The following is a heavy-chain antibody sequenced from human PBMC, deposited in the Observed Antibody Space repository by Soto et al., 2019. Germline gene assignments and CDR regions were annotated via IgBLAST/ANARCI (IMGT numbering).Heavy chain of an antibody. CDR2: IYYSGST. J-gene: IGHJ6*02. Sequence: SETLPHTWTVSGGSRISYYWSWIRQPTGKGLEWIGYIYYSGSTNYNPSLKSRVTISVDTSKNQFSLKLSSVTAADTAVYYCASVTRTCISTSCYRYYYGMDVWGQGTTVTVSS. CDR1: GGSRISYY. D-gene: IGHD2-2*02. CDR3: ASVTRTCISTSCYRYYYGMDV. V-gene: IGHV4-59*01.